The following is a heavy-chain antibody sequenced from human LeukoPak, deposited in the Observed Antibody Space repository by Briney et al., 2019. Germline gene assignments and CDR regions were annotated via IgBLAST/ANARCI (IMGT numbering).Heavy chain of an antibody. CDR2: IFYSGST. D-gene: IGHD6-19*01. Sequence: PSETLSLTCTVSGGSISSSSYYWGWIRQPPGKGLEWIGSIFYSGSTYYNPSLKSRVSISVDTSKNQFSLKLNSVTAADTAVYYCARQTYTSGWYPYFQHWGQGTLVTVSS. J-gene: IGHJ1*01. V-gene: IGHV4-39*01. CDR3: ARQTYTSGWYPYFQH. CDR1: GGSISSSSYY.